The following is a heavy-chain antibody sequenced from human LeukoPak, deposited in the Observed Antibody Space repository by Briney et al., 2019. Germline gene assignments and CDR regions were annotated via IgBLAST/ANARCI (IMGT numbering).Heavy chain of an antibody. CDR3: ARVLRYCSGGNCYSGGLGYMDV. J-gene: IGHJ6*03. V-gene: IGHV3-23*01. CDR2: ISGSGGST. D-gene: IGHD2-15*01. Sequence: GGTLRLSCAASGFTFSSFGMSWVRQAPGKGLEWVSAISGSGGSTYSADSVKGRFTISRDNSKTTLYLQMNSLRAEDTAVYYCARVLRYCSGGNCYSGGLGYMDVWGKGTTVTISS. CDR1: GFTFSSFG.